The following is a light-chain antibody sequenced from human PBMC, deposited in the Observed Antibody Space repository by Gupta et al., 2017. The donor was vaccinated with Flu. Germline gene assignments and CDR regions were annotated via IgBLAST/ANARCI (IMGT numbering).Light chain of an antibody. CDR1: QSISSY. J-gene: IGKJ1*01. Sequence: PSSLSASVGDRVTITCRASQSISSYLNWYQQKPGKAPKLLIYAASSLQSGVPSRFSGSGSGTDFTLTISSLQPEDFATYYCQQSYSTLLTFGQGTKVEIK. CDR2: AAS. CDR3: QQSYSTLLT. V-gene: IGKV1-39*01.